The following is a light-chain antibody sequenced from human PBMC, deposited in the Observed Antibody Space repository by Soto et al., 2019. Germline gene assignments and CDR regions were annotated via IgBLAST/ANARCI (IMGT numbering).Light chain of an antibody. V-gene: IGKV3-20*01. CDR3: QHYSSAPFT. CDR1: QSISSDH. Sequence: EIVLTQSPGILSLSPGERATLACRASQSISSDHLAWYQQRPGQSPRLLIYSASSRTTGVPHRFSGSGSGADLILIISRMEPDDFAVYYCQHYSSAPFTFGPGTKVDIK. J-gene: IGKJ3*01. CDR2: SAS.